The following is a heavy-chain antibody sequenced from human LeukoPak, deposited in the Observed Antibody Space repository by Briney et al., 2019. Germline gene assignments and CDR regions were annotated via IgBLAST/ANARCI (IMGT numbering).Heavy chain of an antibody. CDR3: AGSLGPLTEY. J-gene: IGHJ4*02. CDR2: INSGGSGT. V-gene: IGHV3-74*01. Sequence: GGSLRLSCVGSGFTFSTYWMSWVRQAPGKGLVWVSRINSGGSGTSYADSVEGRFTISRDNAKNTLYLHMNSLRAEDTAVYYCAGSLGPLTEYWGQGTLVTVSS. D-gene: IGHD7-27*01. CDR1: GFTFSTYW.